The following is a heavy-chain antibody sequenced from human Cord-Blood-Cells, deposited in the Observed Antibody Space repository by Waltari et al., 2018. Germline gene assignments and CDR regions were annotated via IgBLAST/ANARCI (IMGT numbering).Heavy chain of an antibody. CDR1: GFTFSSYS. J-gene: IGHJ3*02. D-gene: IGHD3-10*01. CDR2: ISSSSSYI. CDR3: ARSGYFGDAFDI. Sequence: EVQLVESGGGLVKPGGSLRLSCAASGFTFSSYSMNWVCQAPGKGLEWVSSISSSSSYIYYADSVKGRFTISRDNAKNSLYLQMNSLRAEDTAVYYCARSGYFGDAFDIWGQWTMVTVSS. V-gene: IGHV3-21*01.